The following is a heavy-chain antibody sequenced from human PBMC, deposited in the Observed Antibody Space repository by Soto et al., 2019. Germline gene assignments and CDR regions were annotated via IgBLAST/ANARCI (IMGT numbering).Heavy chain of an antibody. V-gene: IGHV1-3*01. CDR3: ARVKLRYFDWLSETDAFDI. CDR1: GYTVTSYA. J-gene: IGHJ3*02. Sequence: ASVKVSCKASGYTVTSYAMHWVRQAPGQRLEWMGWINAGNGNTKYSQKFQGRVTITRDTSASTAYMELSSLRSEDTAVYYCARVKLRYFDWLSETDAFDIWGKGTMVTVSS. D-gene: IGHD3-9*01. CDR2: INAGNGNT.